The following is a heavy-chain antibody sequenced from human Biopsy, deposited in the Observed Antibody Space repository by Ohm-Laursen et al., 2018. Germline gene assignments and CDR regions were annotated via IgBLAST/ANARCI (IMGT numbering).Heavy chain of an antibody. J-gene: IGHJ4*02. CDR1: GGSFTGHY. Sequence: GTLSLTCFVSGGSFTGHYWSWIRQPPGKGLEWIGHISYTGYTSYNASLKSRVTISVDTSRNHFSLRLSSLTAADTAVYYCARGSNDFGGLYFHRWGQGTLLTVSS. CDR2: ISYTGYT. D-gene: IGHD4-23*01. V-gene: IGHV4-59*11. CDR3: ARGSNDFGGLYFHR.